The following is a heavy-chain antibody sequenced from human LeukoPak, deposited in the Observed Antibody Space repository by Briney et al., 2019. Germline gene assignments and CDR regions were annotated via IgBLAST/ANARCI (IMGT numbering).Heavy chain of an antibody. CDR1: GGSISSYY. CDR3: ARAAYYYDSSGYWDPYYYYMDV. D-gene: IGHD3-22*01. CDR2: IYYSGST. Sequence: SETLSLTCTVSGGSISSYYWSWIRQPPGKGLEWIGHIYYSGSTNYNPSLKSRVTISVDTSKNQFSLKLSSVTAADTAVYYCARAAYYYDSSGYWDPYYYYMDVWGKGTTVTVSS. V-gene: IGHV4-59*01. J-gene: IGHJ6*03.